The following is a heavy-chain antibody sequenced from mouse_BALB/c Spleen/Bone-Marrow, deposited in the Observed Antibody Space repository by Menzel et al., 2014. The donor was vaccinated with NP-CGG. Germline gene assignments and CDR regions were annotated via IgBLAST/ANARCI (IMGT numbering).Heavy chain of an antibody. V-gene: IGHV1S127*01. CDR3: TRRKSPYAMDY. D-gene: IGHD6-2*01. Sequence: QVQLQQSGAELVKPGASVKMSCKASGYTFTSYWMHWVKQRPGQGLEWIGTIDPSDSYTIYNLKFKGKATLTVDTSSSTAYMQLSSLTSEDSAVYYCTRRKSPYAMDYWGQGTSVTVSS. J-gene: IGHJ4*01. CDR2: IDPSDSYT. CDR1: GYTFTSYW.